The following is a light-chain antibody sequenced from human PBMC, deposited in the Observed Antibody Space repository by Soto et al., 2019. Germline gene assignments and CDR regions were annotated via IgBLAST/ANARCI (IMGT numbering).Light chain of an antibody. Sequence: EIVMPQSPATLSVSTGERATLSCRASQSVSSNLAWYQQKPGQAPRLLIYGASTRATGIPARFSGSGSGTEFTLTISSLQSEDFAVYYCQQYNNWPPTFGQGTKV. V-gene: IGKV3-15*01. J-gene: IGKJ1*01. CDR1: QSVSSN. CDR3: QQYNNWPPT. CDR2: GAS.